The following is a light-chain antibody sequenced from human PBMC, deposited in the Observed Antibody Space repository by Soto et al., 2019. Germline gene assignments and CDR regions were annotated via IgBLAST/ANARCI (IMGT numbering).Light chain of an antibody. CDR1: QSINTY. V-gene: IGKV1-39*01. Sequence: DTQMTPSPSSLSASVGDRVTITCRASQSINTYLNWYQQKPGEAPNLLIYAASSLQSGVPPRFSGSGSETHFTLTINSLQPEDFATYYCQQTASTPYTFGQGT. CDR3: QQTASTPYT. CDR2: AAS. J-gene: IGKJ2*01.